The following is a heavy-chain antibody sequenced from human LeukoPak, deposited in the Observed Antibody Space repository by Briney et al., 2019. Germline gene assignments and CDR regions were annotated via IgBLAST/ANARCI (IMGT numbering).Heavy chain of an antibody. V-gene: IGHV4-30-4*01. D-gene: IGHD2-2*01. Sequence: SETLSLTCTVSGGSISSGDYYWSWIRQPPGKGLGWIGYIYYSGSTYYNPPLKSRVTISVDTSKNQFSLKLSSVTAADTAVYYCLGYCSSTSCSYYDYWGQGTLVTVSS. J-gene: IGHJ4*02. CDR1: GGSISSGDYY. CDR2: IYYSGST. CDR3: LGYCSSTSCSYYDY.